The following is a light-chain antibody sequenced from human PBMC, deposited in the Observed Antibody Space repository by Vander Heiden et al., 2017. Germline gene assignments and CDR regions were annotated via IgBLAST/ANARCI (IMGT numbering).Light chain of an antibody. CDR3: QAWDSSFVV. Sequence: SYELPQPPSVSVSPGQTASITCSGDKLGDQSACWYQQKPGQSPVLVIYQDSKRPSGIPERFSGSNSGNTATLTISGTQAMDEADYYCQAWDSSFVVFGGGTKLTVL. CDR2: QDS. CDR1: KLGDQS. J-gene: IGLJ2*01. V-gene: IGLV3-1*01.